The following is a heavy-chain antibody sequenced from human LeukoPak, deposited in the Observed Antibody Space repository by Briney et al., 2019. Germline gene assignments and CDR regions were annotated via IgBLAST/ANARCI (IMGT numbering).Heavy chain of an antibody. V-gene: IGHV3-30*04. J-gene: IGHJ5*02. CDR2: ISYDGSNK. CDR1: GFTFSSYA. D-gene: IGHD5-18*01. Sequence: GRSLRLSCAASGFTFSSYAMHWVRQAPGKGLEWVAVISYDGSNKYYADSVKGRFTISSDNSKNTLYLQMNSLRAEDTAVYYCARDTSYGRPHPWGQGTLVTVSS. CDR3: ARDTSYGRPHP.